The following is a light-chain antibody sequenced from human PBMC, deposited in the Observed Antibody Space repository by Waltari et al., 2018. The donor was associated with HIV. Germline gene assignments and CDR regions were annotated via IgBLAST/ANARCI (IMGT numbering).Light chain of an antibody. CDR1: QDISNY. V-gene: IGKV1-33*01. Sequence: DIQMTQSPSSLSPSVGDRVTIPCQASQDISNYLNWYQQKTGKAPKLLIYDASNLETGVPSRFSGSGSETDVTFTISSLQPEDVATYYCQQYENLPLTFGGGTKVEIK. CDR3: QQYENLPLT. J-gene: IGKJ4*01. CDR2: DAS.